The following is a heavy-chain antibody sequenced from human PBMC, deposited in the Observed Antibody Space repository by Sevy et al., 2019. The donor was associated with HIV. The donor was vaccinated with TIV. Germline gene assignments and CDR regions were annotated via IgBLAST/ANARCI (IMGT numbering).Heavy chain of an antibody. Sequence: GGSLRLSCAASGFAFGTHAMHWVRQAPGKGLEWVAVISYAGTETFYAASVEGRFTISRDNSTNMLSLQINSLRPEDTAVYYCARDGGNSVKWYLLYWGHGTLVTVSS. CDR1: GFAFGTHA. CDR3: ARDGGNSVKWYLLY. D-gene: IGHD2-2*01. CDR2: ISYAGTET. J-gene: IGHJ4*01. V-gene: IGHV3-30-3*01.